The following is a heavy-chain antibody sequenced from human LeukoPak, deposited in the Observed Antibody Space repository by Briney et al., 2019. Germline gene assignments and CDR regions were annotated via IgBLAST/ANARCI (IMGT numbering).Heavy chain of an antibody. D-gene: IGHD3-22*01. CDR1: GYTFTSYG. V-gene: IGHV1-18*01. J-gene: IGHJ4*02. Sequence: ASVKVSCKASGYTFTSYGISWVRQAPGQGLEWMGWISAYNGNTNYAQKLQGRVTMTTDTSTSTAYMELRSLRSDDTAVYYCARDSGFTMTRGENYFDYWGQGTLVTVSS. CDR3: ARDSGFTMTRGENYFDY. CDR2: ISAYNGNT.